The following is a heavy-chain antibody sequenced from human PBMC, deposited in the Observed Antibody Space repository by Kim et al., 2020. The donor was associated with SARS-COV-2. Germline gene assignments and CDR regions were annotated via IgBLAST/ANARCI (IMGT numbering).Heavy chain of an antibody. CDR3: ARDPPLSVGGGFVLRYFDWLRGGYGMDV. Sequence: ASVKVSCKASGYTFTSYGISWVRQAPGQGLEWMGWISAYNGNTNYAQKLQGRVTMTTDTSTSTAYMELRSLRSDDTAVYYCARDPPLSVGGGFVLRYFDWLRGGYGMDVWGQGTTVTVSS. V-gene: IGHV1-18*04. CDR1: GYTFTSYG. D-gene: IGHD3-9*01. J-gene: IGHJ6*02. CDR2: ISAYNGNT.